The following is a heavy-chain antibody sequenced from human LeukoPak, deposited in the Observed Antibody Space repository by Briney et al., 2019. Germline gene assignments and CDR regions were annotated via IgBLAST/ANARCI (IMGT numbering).Heavy chain of an antibody. CDR2: ISYDGSNK. CDR3: AKDQAYYDFWSGYSTRAQYFQH. Sequence: GGSLRLSCAASGSTFSSYGMHWVRQAPGKGLEWVAVISYDGSNKYYADSVKGRFTISRDNSKNTLYLQMNSLRAEDTAVYYCAKDQAYYDFWSGYSTRAQYFQHWGQGTLVTVSS. J-gene: IGHJ1*01. D-gene: IGHD3-3*01. V-gene: IGHV3-30*18. CDR1: GSTFSSYG.